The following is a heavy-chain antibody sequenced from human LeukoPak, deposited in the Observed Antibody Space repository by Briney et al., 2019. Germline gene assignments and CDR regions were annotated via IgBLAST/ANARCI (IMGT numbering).Heavy chain of an antibody. J-gene: IGHJ4*02. CDR3: AKDLFDGNSKRPPVDY. V-gene: IGHV3-23*01. Sequence: PGGSLRLSCAASGFTFSSYAMSWVRQAPGKGLEWVSAISGSGGSTYYADSVKGRFTISRDNSKNTLYLQMNSLRAEDTAVYYCAKDLFDGNSKRPPVDYWGQGTLVTVSS. CDR1: GFTFSSYA. D-gene: IGHD4-23*01. CDR2: ISGSGGST.